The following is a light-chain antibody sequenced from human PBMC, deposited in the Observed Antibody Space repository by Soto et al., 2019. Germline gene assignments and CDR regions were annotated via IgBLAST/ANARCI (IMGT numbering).Light chain of an antibody. CDR3: QQYDISPRT. Sequence: IVLTQSPGTLSLSPGERATLSCRASPSLYSSSLAWYQQKPGQAPRLLIYAASSRATGIADRFSGSGSGTDFTLTISGLEPEDVALYYCQQYDISPRTFGQGTKVDIK. CDR2: AAS. V-gene: IGKV3-20*01. CDR1: PSLYSSS. J-gene: IGKJ1*01.